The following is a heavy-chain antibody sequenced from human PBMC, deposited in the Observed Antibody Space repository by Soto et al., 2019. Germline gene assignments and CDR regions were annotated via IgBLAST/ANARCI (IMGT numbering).Heavy chain of an antibody. D-gene: IGHD1-20*01. J-gene: IGHJ2*01. CDR1: GGSISSYY. V-gene: IGHV4-59*08. CDR3: ARVNCDFEL. CDR2: IYYSGST. Sequence: QVQLQESGPGLVKPSETLSLTCTVSGGSISSYYWSWIRQPPGKGLEWIGYIYYSGSTTYNPSLNSRVTIIVDTSKNQFALELSSVTAADTAVYYCARVNCDFELLGRGTLVTVSA.